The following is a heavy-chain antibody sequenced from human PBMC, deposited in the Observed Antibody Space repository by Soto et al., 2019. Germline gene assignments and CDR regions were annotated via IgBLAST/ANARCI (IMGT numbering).Heavy chain of an antibody. CDR1: VYTFTSYD. J-gene: IGHJ6*03. CDR3: ARAVRGNHGTIFGVVIIPYYYYYMDV. Sequence: ASVKVSCKSSVYTFTSYDINWLRQATGQGLEWMGWMNPNSGNTGYAQKFQGRVTMTRNTSISTAYMELSSLRSEDTAVYYCARAVRGNHGTIFGVVIIPYYYYYMDVWGKGTTVTVSS. CDR2: MNPNSGNT. V-gene: IGHV1-8*01. D-gene: IGHD3-3*01.